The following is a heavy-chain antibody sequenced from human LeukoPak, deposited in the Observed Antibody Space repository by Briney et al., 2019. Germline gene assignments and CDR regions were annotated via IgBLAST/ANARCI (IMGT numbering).Heavy chain of an antibody. Sequence: GGSLRLSCVPSGFTFSSDDIHCVCQGTGKGLEWVSAIGTVGDTYYPGSVKGRFTISRENAKNSLYLQMNSLRAGDTAVYYCARVMGSGSYSGMDVWGQGTTVTVSS. CDR3: ARVMGSGSYSGMDV. V-gene: IGHV3-13*04. CDR2: IGTVGDT. J-gene: IGHJ6*02. D-gene: IGHD3-10*01. CDR1: GFTFSSDD.